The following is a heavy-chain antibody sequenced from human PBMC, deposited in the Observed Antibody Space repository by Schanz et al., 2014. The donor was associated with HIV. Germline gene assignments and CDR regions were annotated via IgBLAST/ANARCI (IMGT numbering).Heavy chain of an antibody. CDR1: FSTFSSSF. CDR2: VWYDGSNK. Sequence: QGQLGESGGGVVQPGRSLRLSCAASFSTFSSSFLPFFLPSPVKGLEWVALVWYDGSNKYYVDSVKGRFTISRDNSKNTLHLQMNSLRAEDTAVYYCANSGYCTNGICYTRGDGMDVWGQGTTVTVSS. CDR3: ANSGYCTNGICYTRGDGMDV. V-gene: IGHV3-33*06. J-gene: IGHJ6*02. D-gene: IGHD2-8*01.